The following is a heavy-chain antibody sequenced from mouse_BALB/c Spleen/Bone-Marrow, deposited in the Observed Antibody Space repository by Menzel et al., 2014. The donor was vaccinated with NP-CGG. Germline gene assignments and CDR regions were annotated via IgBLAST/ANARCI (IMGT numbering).Heavy chain of an antibody. D-gene: IGHD1-1*01. CDR1: GFTFTDYY. J-gene: IGHJ2*01. CDR3: ARDRGGLLHDY. Sequence: EVKLMESGGGLVQPGGSLRLSCATSGFTFTDYYMSWVRPPPGKALEWLGFIRNKANGYTTEYSASVKGRFTISRDNSQSILYLQMNTLRAEDSATYYCARDRGGLLHDYWGQGTTLTVSS. V-gene: IGHV7-3*02. CDR2: IRNKANGYTT.